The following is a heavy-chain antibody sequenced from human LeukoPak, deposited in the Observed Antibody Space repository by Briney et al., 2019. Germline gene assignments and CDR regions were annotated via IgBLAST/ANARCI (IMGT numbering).Heavy chain of an antibody. CDR1: GFTFSSYA. D-gene: IGHD6-19*01. J-gene: IGHJ3*02. CDR3: AKGSVAVAGTDDTIDI. CDR2: ISGSGGST. V-gene: IGHV3-23*01. Sequence: GGSLRLSCAASGFTFSSYAMSWVRQAPGKGLEWVSAISGSGGSTYYADSVKGRFTISRDNSKNTLYLQMNSLRAEDTAVYYCAKGSVAVAGTDDTIDIWGQGTMVTVSS.